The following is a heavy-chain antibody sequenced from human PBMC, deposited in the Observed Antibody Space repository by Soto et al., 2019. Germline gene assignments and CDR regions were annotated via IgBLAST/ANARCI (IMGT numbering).Heavy chain of an antibody. J-gene: IGHJ3*02. CDR1: GYTFTSYA. CDR2: INAGNGNT. CDR3: ARSKLGLRLPPGIADAFDI. D-gene: IGHD1-7*01. V-gene: IGHV1-3*01. Sequence: QVQLVQSGAEVKKPGASVKVSCKASGYTFTSYAMHWVRQAPGQRLDWMGWINAGNGNTKYSQKFQGRVTITRDTSERTVLMEPSSLRSEDTAVYYCARSKLGLRLPPGIADAFDIGGQGTMVTVSS.